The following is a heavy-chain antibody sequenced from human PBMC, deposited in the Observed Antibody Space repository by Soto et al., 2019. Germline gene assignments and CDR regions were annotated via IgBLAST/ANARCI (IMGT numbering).Heavy chain of an antibody. CDR3: AKDLVSVNIVLMVYAPSHYYGMDV. J-gene: IGHJ6*02. V-gene: IGHV3-30*18. D-gene: IGHD2-8*01. CDR2: ISYDGSNK. Sequence: PGGSLRLSCAASGFTFSSYGMHWVRQAPGKGLEWVAVISYDGSNKYYADSVKGRFTISRDNSKNTLYLQMNSLRAEDTAVYYCAKDLVSVNIVLMVYAPSHYYGMDVWGQGTTVTVSS. CDR1: GFTFSSYG.